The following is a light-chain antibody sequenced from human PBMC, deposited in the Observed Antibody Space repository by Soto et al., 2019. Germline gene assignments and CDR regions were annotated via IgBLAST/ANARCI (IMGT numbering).Light chain of an antibody. J-gene: IGLJ1*01. CDR3: SSYTSSSTGV. Sequence: QSVLTQPASVSGSPGQSITISCTGTSSDIGGYNYVSWYQQHPGKAPKLMIYEVTHRPSGVSNRFSGSKSGNTASLTISGLQAEDEADYYCSSYTSSSTGVFGTGTQLTVL. V-gene: IGLV2-14*01. CDR1: SSDIGGYNY. CDR2: EVT.